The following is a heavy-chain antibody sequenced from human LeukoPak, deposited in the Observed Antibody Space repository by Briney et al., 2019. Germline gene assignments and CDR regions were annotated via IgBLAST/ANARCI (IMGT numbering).Heavy chain of an antibody. CDR2: ISGSGGST. CDR3: ATQGRSGYDFF. CDR1: GFTFSSYA. V-gene: IGHV3-23*01. Sequence: GGSLRLSCAASGFTFSSYAMSWVRQAPGKGLEWVSAISGSGGSTYYADSVKGRFTISRDNSKNTLYLQMNSLRAEDTAVYYCATQGRSGYDFFWGQGTLVTVSS. D-gene: IGHD5-12*01. J-gene: IGHJ4*02.